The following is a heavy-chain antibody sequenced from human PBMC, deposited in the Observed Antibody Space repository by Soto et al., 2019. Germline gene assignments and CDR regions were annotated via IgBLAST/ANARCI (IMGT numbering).Heavy chain of an antibody. Sequence: SQPLSLTCTVSYGSISSYYWSWIRQNPGKVLEFIGYIYYSGSTNYNPSLKSRVTISVDTSKNQFSLKLSSVTAADTAVYYCARDLISGWFDSWGQGTLVTVSS. CDR1: YGSISSYY. CDR3: ARDLISGWFDS. D-gene: IGHD3-10*01. J-gene: IGHJ5*01. CDR2: IYYSGST. V-gene: IGHV4-59*01.